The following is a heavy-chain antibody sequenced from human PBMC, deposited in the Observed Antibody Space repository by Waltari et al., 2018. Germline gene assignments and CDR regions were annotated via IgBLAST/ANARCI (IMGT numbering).Heavy chain of an antibody. CDR3: ATYIGASVGTAAFDV. Sequence: QLQLQESGPRVVRRSEKLPLLCRVAGVAITRIIHYRAWFRQSPGQGLEWIGTVSYSGTTYISPSLKSRVSVSRDTSKNQVSLILGSVTAADMAVYYCATYIGASVGTAAFDVWGQGTMVTVSS. CDR2: VSYSGTT. J-gene: IGHJ3*01. V-gene: IGHV4-39*01. CDR1: GVAITRIIHY. D-gene: IGHD5-12*01.